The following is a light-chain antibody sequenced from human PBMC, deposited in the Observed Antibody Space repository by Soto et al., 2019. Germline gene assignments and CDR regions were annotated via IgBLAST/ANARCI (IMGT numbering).Light chain of an antibody. V-gene: IGLV1-47*01. Sequence: QSVLTQPPSASGTPGQTVTITCSGSSSNIGSDYVFWYQQLPGTAPRLLIYRDIQRPSGVPDRFSGSKSGSSGSLAVSALRSEDDAGYYCATWEGRLRGVVFGGGTKLTVL. CDR3: ATWEGRLRGVV. CDR1: SSNIGSDY. J-gene: IGLJ2*01. CDR2: RDI.